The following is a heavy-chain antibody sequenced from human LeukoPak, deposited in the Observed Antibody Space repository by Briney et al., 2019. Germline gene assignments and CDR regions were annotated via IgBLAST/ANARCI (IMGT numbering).Heavy chain of an antibody. CDR3: ARSMAAADY. Sequence: QSGGSLRLSCADSGFTVSSNYMRWVRQAPGKGLEWVAIIWYDGSIKYYADSVKGRFTVSRDNSKNTLYLQMNSRRAEDTAVYYCARSMAAADYWGQGTLVTVSS. CDR1: GFTVSSNY. J-gene: IGHJ4*02. D-gene: IGHD6-13*01. CDR2: IWYDGSIK. V-gene: IGHV3-33*08.